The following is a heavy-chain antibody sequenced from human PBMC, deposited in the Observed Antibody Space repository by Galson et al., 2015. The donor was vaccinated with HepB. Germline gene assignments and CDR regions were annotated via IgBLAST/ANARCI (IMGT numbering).Heavy chain of an antibody. CDR1: GFTFSDYY. Sequence: SLRLSCAASGFTFSDYYMSWIRQAPGKGLEWVSYISSSGSTIYYADSVKGRFTISRDNAKNSLYLQMNSLRAEDTAVYYCAVTYSSSWGKAFDIWGQGTMVTVSS. CDR3: AVTYSSSWGKAFDI. D-gene: IGHD6-13*01. V-gene: IGHV3-11*01. J-gene: IGHJ3*02. CDR2: ISSSGSTI.